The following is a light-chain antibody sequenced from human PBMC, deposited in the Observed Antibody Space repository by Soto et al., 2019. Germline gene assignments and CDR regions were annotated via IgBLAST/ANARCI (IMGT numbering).Light chain of an antibody. V-gene: IGKV4-1*01. CDR1: QSVLYNSNNKNY. Sequence: DIVMTQSPDYLAVSLGERATINCKSSQSVLYNSNNKNYLAWYQQKPGQAPKMVIYWASTRESGVPDRFSGSGSGTNFTLTVSSLQDEDVAVYYCQQYRSSPFTFGPGTKVDIK. CDR3: QQYRSSPFT. CDR2: WAS. J-gene: IGKJ3*01.